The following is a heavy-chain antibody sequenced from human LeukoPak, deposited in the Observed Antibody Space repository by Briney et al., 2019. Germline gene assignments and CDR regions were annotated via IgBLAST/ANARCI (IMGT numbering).Heavy chain of an antibody. CDR2: IIPIFGTA. V-gene: IGHV1-69*05. Sequence: ASVKVSCKASGGTFSSCAISWVRQAPGQGLEWMGGIIPIFGTANYAQKFQGRVTITTDESTSTAYMELSSLRSEDTAVYYCANTQRELLHFDYWGQGTLVTVSS. CDR3: ANTQRELLHFDY. CDR1: GGTFSSCA. D-gene: IGHD1-26*01. J-gene: IGHJ4*02.